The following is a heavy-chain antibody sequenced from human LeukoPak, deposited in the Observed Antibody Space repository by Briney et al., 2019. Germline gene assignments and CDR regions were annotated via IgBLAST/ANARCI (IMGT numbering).Heavy chain of an antibody. CDR2: ISGYNGNT. CDR3: ARGWDSSGQIPFLY. Sequence: APVKVSCKASGYTFTSYGISWVRQAPGQGLEWMGWISGYNGNTNYAQKLQGRVTMTTDTSTSTAYMDLRSLRSDDTAVYYCARGWDSSGQIPFLYWGQGTLVTVSS. J-gene: IGHJ4*02. V-gene: IGHV1-18*01. CDR1: GYTFTSYG. D-gene: IGHD3-22*01.